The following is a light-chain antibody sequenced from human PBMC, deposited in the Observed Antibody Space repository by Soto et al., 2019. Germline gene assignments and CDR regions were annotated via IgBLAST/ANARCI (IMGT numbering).Light chain of an antibody. CDR1: SSDVGKYNY. CDR3: SPYTGSSINTVV. CDR2: EVS. V-gene: IGLV2-14*01. Sequence: QSALTQPASVSGSPGQSITISCTGTSSDVGKYNYVSWYQQHPAKSPKLMIFEVSNRPSGVSNRFSGSKSGNTASLTISGLQAEDEAEYYCSPYTGSSINTVVFGGGTKLTVL. J-gene: IGLJ2*01.